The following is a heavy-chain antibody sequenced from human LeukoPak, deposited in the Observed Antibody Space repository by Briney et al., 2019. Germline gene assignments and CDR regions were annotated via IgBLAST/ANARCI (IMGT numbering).Heavy chain of an antibody. Sequence: PSETLSLTCTVSGGSISSGSYYWSWIRQPAGKGLEWIGRIYTSGSTNYNPSLKSRVTISVDTSKNQFSLKLSSVTAADTAVYYCARTYYGIREAFDIWGQGTMVTVSS. D-gene: IGHD3-10*01. J-gene: IGHJ3*02. CDR1: GGSISSGSYY. CDR3: ARTYYGIREAFDI. V-gene: IGHV4-61*02. CDR2: IYTSGST.